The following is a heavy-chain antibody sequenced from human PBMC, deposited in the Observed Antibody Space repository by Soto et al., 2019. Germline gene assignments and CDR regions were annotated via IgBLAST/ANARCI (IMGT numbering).Heavy chain of an antibody. CDR1: GFTFSAYS. V-gene: IGHV3-21*01. Sequence: GGSLRLSCAASGFTFSAYSMMWVRQAPGKGLEWVSSISSSSSDIYYADSVKGRFIISRDNAKNSLYLQMNSLRADDTAVYYCARDQSSGQGGYWGQGTLVTVYS. D-gene: IGHD3-10*01. CDR2: ISSSSSDI. J-gene: IGHJ4*02. CDR3: ARDQSSGQGGY.